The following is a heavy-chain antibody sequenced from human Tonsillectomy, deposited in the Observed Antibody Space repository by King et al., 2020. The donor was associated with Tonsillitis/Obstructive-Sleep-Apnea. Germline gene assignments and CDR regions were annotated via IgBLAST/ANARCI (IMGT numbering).Heavy chain of an antibody. CDR1: GFTFSDYA. Sequence: VQLVESGGGLVQPGGSLRLSCSASGFTFSDYAMHWVRQAPGKGLEYVSAISHNGGSTYYADSVKGRFTISRDNSKNTLYLQMTSLRPEDTAVYYCVTPREMARTFNYWGPGTLVPVSS. CDR2: ISHNGGST. J-gene: IGHJ4*02. CDR3: VTPREMARTFNY. D-gene: IGHD5-24*01. V-gene: IGHV3-64D*06.